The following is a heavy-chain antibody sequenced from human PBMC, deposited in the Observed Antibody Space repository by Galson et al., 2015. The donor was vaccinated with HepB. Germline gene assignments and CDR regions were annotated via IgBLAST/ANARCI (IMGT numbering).Heavy chain of an antibody. J-gene: IGHJ4*02. CDR2: ISGSGTST. Sequence: PRLSCAASGFTFSTYGMTWVRQAPGKGLKCVSDISGSGTSTYYADSVKGRFTISRDNSRNTLYLQMNSLRVEDTAMYYCTKDLLGASAFWGQGTLVTVSS. D-gene: IGHD1-26*01. V-gene: IGHV3-23*01. CDR3: TKDLLGASAF. CDR1: GFTFSTYG.